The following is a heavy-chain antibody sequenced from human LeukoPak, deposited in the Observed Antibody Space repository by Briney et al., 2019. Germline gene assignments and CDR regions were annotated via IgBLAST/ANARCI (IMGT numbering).Heavy chain of an antibody. CDR3: ARVFNYGGGDDQIDY. Sequence: PGGSLRLPCAASGFTFSSYWMHWVRQAPGKGLVWVSRINSDGSSTSYADSVKGRFTISRDNAKNTLYLQMNSLRAEDTAVYYCARVFNYGGGDDQIDYWGQGTLVTVSS. J-gene: IGHJ4*02. D-gene: IGHD2-21*02. CDR2: INSDGSST. V-gene: IGHV3-74*01. CDR1: GFTFSSYW.